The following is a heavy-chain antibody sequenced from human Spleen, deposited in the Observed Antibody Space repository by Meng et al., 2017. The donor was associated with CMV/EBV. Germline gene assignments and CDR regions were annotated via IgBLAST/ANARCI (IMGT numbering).Heavy chain of an antibody. D-gene: IGHD4-17*01. Sequence: ASVKVSCKASGYTFTTYDINWVRQATGKGLEWMGWMSPNSGNTGYAQKFQGRVTMTRDTSVSTAYMELSSLRSEDTAVYYCATWSPYGDPLRSLRYWGQGTLVTVSS. CDR3: ATWSPYGDPLRSLRY. CDR2: MSPNSGNT. CDR1: GYTFTTYD. J-gene: IGHJ4*02. V-gene: IGHV1-8*01.